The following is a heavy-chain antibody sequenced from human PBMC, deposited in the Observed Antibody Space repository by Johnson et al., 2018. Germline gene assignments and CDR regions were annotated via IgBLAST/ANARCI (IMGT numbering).Heavy chain of an antibody. D-gene: IGHD2-21*01. J-gene: IGHJ3*02. Sequence: EVQLLESGGGVVRPGGSLILSCAASGFTFDNYAMSWVRQGPGKGLELVSGINWTGGRTGYADSVMGRFTISRYNAENSLFLRMNSLPPEDTALYYCARDDSDALEIWGQGTMVTVFS. CDR1: GFTFDNYA. CDR3: ARDDSDALEI. CDR2: INWTGGRT. V-gene: IGHV3-20*04.